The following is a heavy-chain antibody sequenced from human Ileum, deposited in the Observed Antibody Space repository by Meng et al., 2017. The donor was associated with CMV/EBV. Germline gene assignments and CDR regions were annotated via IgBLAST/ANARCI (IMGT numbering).Heavy chain of an antibody. J-gene: IGHJ5*02. CDR3: ARGQRITLVRGGRFDP. CDR2: INHSGFS. CDR1: GGSFPDYF. D-gene: IGHD3-10*01. V-gene: IGHV4-34*01. Sequence: GGSFPDYFWVWIRQPPGKGLEWFGHINHSGFSNFNPSLESRVIISIDTSANQFSLKLTSVTAADTAVYYCARGQRITLVRGGRFDPWGQGTLVTVSS.